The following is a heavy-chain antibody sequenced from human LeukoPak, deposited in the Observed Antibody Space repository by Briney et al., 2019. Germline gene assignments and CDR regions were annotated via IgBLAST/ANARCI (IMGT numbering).Heavy chain of an antibody. D-gene: IGHD6-19*01. Sequence: GGSLRLSCAASGFTFSSYAMSWVRQAPGKGLEGVSAISGSGGSTYYADSVKGRFTIYRDNSKNTLYLQMTSLRAEATAVYYCAKVAPASSGWTFDYWGQGTLVTVSS. V-gene: IGHV3-23*01. CDR3: AKVAPASSGWTFDY. CDR1: GFTFSSYA. CDR2: ISGSGGST. J-gene: IGHJ4*02.